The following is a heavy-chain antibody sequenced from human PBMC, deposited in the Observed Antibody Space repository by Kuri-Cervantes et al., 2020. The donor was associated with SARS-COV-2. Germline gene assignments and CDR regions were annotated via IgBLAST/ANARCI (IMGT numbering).Heavy chain of an antibody. J-gene: IGHJ4*02. D-gene: IGHD6-6*01. V-gene: IGHV4-39*07. CDR1: GGSISSSSYY. CDR3: ARGNSSSGFDY. Sequence: GSLRLSCTVSGGSISSSSYYWGWIRQLPGKGLEWIGSIYHSGSTYYNPSLKSRVTISVDRSKNQFSLKLSSVTAADTAVYYFARGNSSSGFDYWGQGTLVTVSS. CDR2: IYHSGST.